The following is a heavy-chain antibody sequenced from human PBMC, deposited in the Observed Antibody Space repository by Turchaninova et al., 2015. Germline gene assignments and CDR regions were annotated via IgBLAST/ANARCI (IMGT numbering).Heavy chain of an antibody. D-gene: IGHD3-22*01. V-gene: IGHV1-3*01. CDR1: GYTFTSYA. J-gene: IGHJ4*02. CDR2: INPGNGKT. Sequence: SWGSVKVSCKAAGYTFTSYAIHWVRQAPGQTFEWMGWINPGNGKTRYSQKFQGRVTITGDTSASTIYMELSSLRPEASAVYYCTRDGIFYDSSGYYFVWGQGTLVTVSS. CDR3: TRDGIFYDSSGYYFV.